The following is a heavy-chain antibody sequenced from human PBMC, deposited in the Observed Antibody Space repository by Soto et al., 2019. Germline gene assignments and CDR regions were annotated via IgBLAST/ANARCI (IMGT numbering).Heavy chain of an antibody. Sequence: GGSLRLSCAASGFTFSSYGMHWVRQAPGKGLEWVAVIWYDGSNKYYADSVKGRFTISRDNSKNTLYLQMNSLRAEDTAVYYCARAGSIAAALPVTYYYYGMDVWGQGTTVTVSS. D-gene: IGHD6-13*01. CDR1: GFTFSSYG. V-gene: IGHV3-33*01. J-gene: IGHJ6*02. CDR3: ARAGSIAAALPVTYYYYGMDV. CDR2: IWYDGSNK.